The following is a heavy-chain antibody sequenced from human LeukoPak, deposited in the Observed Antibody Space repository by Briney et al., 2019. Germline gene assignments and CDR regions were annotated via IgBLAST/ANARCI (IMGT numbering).Heavy chain of an antibody. CDR3: ASGIAAQAGSFFYYYFIDV. V-gene: IGHV4-59*11. J-gene: IGHJ6*04. CDR2: VFYDGST. Sequence: SETLSLTCTVSSGSISSHRWTWIRQPPGKGLEYIGYVFYDGSTNYNPSLKSRVTISVDTSKNQFSLKLSSVTPADTAVYYCASGIAAQAGSFFYYYFIDVWAKGTTVTVSS. CDR1: SGSISSHR. D-gene: IGHD6-6*01.